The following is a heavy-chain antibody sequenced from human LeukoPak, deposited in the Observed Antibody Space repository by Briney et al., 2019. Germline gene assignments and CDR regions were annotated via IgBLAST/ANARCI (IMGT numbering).Heavy chain of an antibody. J-gene: IGHJ4*02. D-gene: IGHD5-24*01. Sequence: ASVKVSCKASGYTFTSYDINWVRQATGQGLEWMGWMNPNSGNTGYAQKFQGRVTMTRDTSISTAYMELSRLRSDDTAVYYCARGRSRDGYSPLGYWGQGTLVTVSS. CDR1: GYTFTSYD. V-gene: IGHV1-8*02. CDR3: ARGRSRDGYSPLGY. CDR2: MNPNSGNT.